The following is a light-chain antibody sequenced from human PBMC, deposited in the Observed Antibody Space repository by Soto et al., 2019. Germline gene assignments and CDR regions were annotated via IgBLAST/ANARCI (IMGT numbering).Light chain of an antibody. CDR2: EVS. J-gene: IGLJ3*02. CDR3: SSYTTSNTWL. Sequence: QSALTQPASVSGSPGQSITISCTATTSHVGGFDSVSWYQQHPGTAPRVIIYEVSNRPSAVSYRFSGSKSANTASLTISGLQADDEADYYCSSYTTSNTWLFGGGTQLTVL. CDR1: TSHVGGFDS. V-gene: IGLV2-14*01.